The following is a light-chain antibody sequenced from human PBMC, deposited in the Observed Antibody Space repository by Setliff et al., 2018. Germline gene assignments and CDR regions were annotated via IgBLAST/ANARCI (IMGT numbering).Light chain of an antibody. CDR3: QVWDASSDQKR. CDR2: FDS. J-gene: IGLJ2*01. CDR1: NIGSKS. V-gene: IGLV3-21*04. Sequence: SYELTQPPSVSVSPGKTATITCGVSNIGSKSVHWYQQKTGQAPVLVLFFDSDRPSGIPERFSGSNSGNTATLIISRVEAGDEADYFCQVWDASSDQKRFGGGTKVTVL.